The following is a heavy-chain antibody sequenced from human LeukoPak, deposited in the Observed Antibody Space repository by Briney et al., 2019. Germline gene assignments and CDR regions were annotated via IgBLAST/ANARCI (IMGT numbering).Heavy chain of an antibody. V-gene: IGHV3-7*03. J-gene: IGHJ6*02. D-gene: IGHD3-16*01. CDR3: ARGGGLDV. CDR1: GFTFSSYA. Sequence: GGSLRLSCAASGFTFSSYAMGWVRQAPGEGLEWVASINHNGNVNYYVDSVKGRFTISRDNAKNSLYLQMSNLRAEDTAVYFCARGGGLDVWGQGATVTVSS. CDR2: INHNGNVN.